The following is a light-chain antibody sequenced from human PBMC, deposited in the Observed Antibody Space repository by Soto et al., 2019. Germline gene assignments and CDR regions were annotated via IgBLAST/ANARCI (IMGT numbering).Light chain of an antibody. CDR2: EGS. V-gene: IGLV2-23*01. CDR1: SSDVGSYNL. J-gene: IGLJ1*01. Sequence: QSALTQPASVSGSPGQSITISCTGTSSDVGSYNLVSWYQQHPGKAPKLMIYEGSKRPSGVSNRFSGSKSGNTASLTISGLQAEYEADYYCCSYAGSSTFYVFGTGTKVTVL. CDR3: CSYAGSSTFYV.